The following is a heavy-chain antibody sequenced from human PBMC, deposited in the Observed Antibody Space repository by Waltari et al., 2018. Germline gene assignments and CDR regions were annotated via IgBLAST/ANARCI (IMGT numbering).Heavy chain of an antibody. CDR1: VFTFNTYA. CDR2: ISPSDGST. V-gene: IGHV3-23*01. Sequence: EVQLLESGGGLVQPGGSLRLSCAASVFTFNTYAMAWVRQTPGKGLEWVSGISPSDGSTYYADSVKGRFLISRDNSRNTLYLQMNSLRADDAAVYFCAKYSGNWYYFDYWGQGAVVTVSS. D-gene: IGHD6-13*01. CDR3: AKYSGNWYYFDY. J-gene: IGHJ4*02.